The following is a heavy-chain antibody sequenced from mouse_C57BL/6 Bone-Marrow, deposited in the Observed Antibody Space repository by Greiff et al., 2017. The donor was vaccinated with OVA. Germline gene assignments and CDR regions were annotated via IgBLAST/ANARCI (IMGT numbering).Heavy chain of an antibody. J-gene: IGHJ2*01. V-gene: IGHV1-7*01. CDR1: GYTFTSYW. CDR2: INPSSGYT. D-gene: IGHD1-1*01. CDR3: ARGEDIYYYGSSPFDF. Sequence: VQLQQSGADLVKPGASVKLSCKASGYTFTSYWMYWVKQRPGQGLEWIGYINPSSGYTKYNQKFKDKATLTADKSSSTAYMQLSSLTYEDSAVYYCARGEDIYYYGSSPFDFGGRGTTLTVSS.